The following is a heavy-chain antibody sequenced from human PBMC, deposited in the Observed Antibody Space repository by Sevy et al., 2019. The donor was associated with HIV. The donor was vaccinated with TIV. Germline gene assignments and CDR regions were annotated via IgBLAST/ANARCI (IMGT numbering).Heavy chain of an antibody. CDR1: GFTFSNHG. V-gene: IGHV3-30*02. Sequence: GGSLRLSCAASGFTFSNHGMHWVRQAPGKGLEWVAFIRYDGSNEYYGDSVKGRFNISRDNSKDTLYLHMNSLRPEDTAVYFCAKDGKVLLVVYAIPFDVFDIWGHGTMVTVSS. CDR2: IRYDGSNE. CDR3: AKDGKVLLVVYAIPFDVFDI. D-gene: IGHD2-8*02. J-gene: IGHJ3*02.